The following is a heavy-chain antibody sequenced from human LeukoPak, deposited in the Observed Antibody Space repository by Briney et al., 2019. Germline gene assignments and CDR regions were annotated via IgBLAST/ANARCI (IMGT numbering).Heavy chain of an antibody. CDR3: ARLWGGIVAADDAFDI. CDR2: THPGDSDT. V-gene: IGHV5-51*01. Sequence: GESLKISCKGSGCNFAQYRIGWVRQMPGKGLEWMGITHPGDSDTIYCPSFQGQATMSADKSISTAYLQWSSLKASDTAMYYCARLWGGIVAADDAFDIWGQGTMVTVSS. CDR1: GCNFAQYR. D-gene: IGHD1-26*01. J-gene: IGHJ3*02.